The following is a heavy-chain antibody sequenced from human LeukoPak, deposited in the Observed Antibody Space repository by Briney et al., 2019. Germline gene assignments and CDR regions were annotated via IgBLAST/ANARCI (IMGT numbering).Heavy chain of an antibody. CDR3: ARDGGFGFLAAFDI. J-gene: IGHJ3*02. CDR2: ISGSGSVS. CDR1: GFTFSSYS. Sequence: GGSLRLSCAASGFTFSSYSMNWVRQAPGKGLEWISYISGSGSVSYYEDSVKGRFTISRDNTKNSLYLQMNSLRDEDTALYYCARDGGFGFLAAFDIWGQGTMVTVSS. D-gene: IGHD3-10*01. V-gene: IGHV3-48*02.